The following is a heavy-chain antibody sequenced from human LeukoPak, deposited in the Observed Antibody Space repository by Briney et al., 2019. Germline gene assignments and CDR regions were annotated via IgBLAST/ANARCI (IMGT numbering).Heavy chain of an antibody. CDR3: ARGASYGDYKL. J-gene: IGHJ4*02. CDR2: IYYSGST. V-gene: IGHV4-59*01. CDR1: GGSISSYY. Sequence: SETLSLTCTVSGGSISSYYWSWVRQRPGKGLEWVGYIYYSGSTNYNPSLKRRVTISVDTPKKQFSLKLSSVTAADTAVYYCARGASYGDYKLWGQGTLVTVSS. D-gene: IGHD4-17*01.